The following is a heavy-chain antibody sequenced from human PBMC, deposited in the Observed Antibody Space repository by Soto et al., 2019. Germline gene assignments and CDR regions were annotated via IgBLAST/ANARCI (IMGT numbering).Heavy chain of an antibody. CDR1: GFTFSNFA. CDR2: VYGGGNGA. D-gene: IGHD1-1*01. J-gene: IGHJ6*02. Sequence: EMQLLESGGGLVQPGGSLRLSCAASGFTFSNFAMSWVRQAPGKGLEWVSGVYGGGNGALYADSVKGRFIISRDNSKNTLYLPRNSLRAGDTAVYYCAKFEGALHHNYHMDVWGQGTTVTVSS. CDR3: AKFEGALHHNYHMDV. V-gene: IGHV3-23*01.